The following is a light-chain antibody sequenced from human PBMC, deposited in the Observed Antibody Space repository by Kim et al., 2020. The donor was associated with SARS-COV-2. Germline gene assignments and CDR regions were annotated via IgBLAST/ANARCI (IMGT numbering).Light chain of an antibody. CDR1: QSVSSY. V-gene: IGKV3-11*01. CDR2: DAS. J-gene: IGKJ4*01. Sequence: EIVLTQSPATLSLSPGERATLSCRASQSVSSYLAWYQQKPGQAPRLLIYDASNRATGIPARFIGSGSGTDFTLTISSLEPEDFAVYYCQQRSNWTLTFGGGTKVDIK. CDR3: QQRSNWTLT.